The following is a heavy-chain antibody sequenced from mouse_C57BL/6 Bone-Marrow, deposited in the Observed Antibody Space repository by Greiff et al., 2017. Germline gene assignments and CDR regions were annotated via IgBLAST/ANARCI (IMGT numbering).Heavy chain of an antibody. V-gene: IGHV1-19*01. D-gene: IGHD1-1*01. J-gene: IGHJ2*01. CDR1: GYTFTDYY. CDR3: ADYYGRPFDD. CDR2: INPYNGGT. Sequence: EVKLMESGPVLVKPGASVKMSCKASGYTFTDYYMNWVKQSHGKSLEWIGVINPYNGGTSYNQKFKGKATLTVDKSSSTAYMELNSLTSEDSAVYYCADYYGRPFDDWGQGTTLTVSS.